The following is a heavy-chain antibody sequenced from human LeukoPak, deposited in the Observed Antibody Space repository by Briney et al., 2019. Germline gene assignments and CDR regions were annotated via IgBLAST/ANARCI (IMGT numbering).Heavy chain of an antibody. J-gene: IGHJ4*02. CDR1: GGSFSGYY. V-gene: IGHV4-34*01. CDR3: ARYSSSSWYGEYFDY. CDR2: INHSGST. D-gene: IGHD6-13*01. Sequence: SETLSLTCAVYGGSFSGYYWSWIRQPPGKGLEWIGEINHSGSTNYNPSLKSRVTISVDASKNQFSLKLSSVTAADTAVYYCARYSSSSWYGEYFDYWGQGTLVTVSS.